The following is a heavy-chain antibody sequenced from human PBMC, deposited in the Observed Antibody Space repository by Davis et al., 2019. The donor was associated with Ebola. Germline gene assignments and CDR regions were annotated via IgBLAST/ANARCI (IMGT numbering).Heavy chain of an antibody. CDR3: ARAQFPTTRDH. V-gene: IGHV1-18*01. D-gene: IGHD1-1*01. J-gene: IGHJ4*02. CDR2: INPHNGNT. Sequence: AASVKVSCKASGYTFTRYALNWVRQAPGQGLEWMGWINPHNGNTNYAQNVQGRVIITSDTATTTAYMEVGSLRSDETAVYYCARAQFPTTRDHWGQGTLVTVSS. CDR1: GYTFTRYA.